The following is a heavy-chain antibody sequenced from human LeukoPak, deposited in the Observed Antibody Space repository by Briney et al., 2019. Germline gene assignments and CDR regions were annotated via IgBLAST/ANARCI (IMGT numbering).Heavy chain of an antibody. Sequence: GSMRLSCAASGFTFSSYGMSWVRQPAGKGLEWIGRIYTSGSTNYNPSLKSRVTMSVDTSKSQFSLKLSSVTAADTAIYYCARDHLYSSGWFDYWGQGTLVTVSS. CDR3: ARDHLYSSGWFDY. CDR1: GFTFSSYG. V-gene: IGHV4-4*07. CDR2: IYTSGST. D-gene: IGHD6-19*01. J-gene: IGHJ4*02.